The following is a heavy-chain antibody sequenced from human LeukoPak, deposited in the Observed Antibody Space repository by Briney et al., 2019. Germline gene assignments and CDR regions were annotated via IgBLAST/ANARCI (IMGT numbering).Heavy chain of an antibody. D-gene: IGHD3-22*01. CDR1: GFTFSSYA. J-gene: IGHJ4*02. V-gene: IGHV3-23*01. CDR2: ISGSGGST. Sequence: PGGSLRLSCEASGFTFSSYAMSWVRQAPGKGLERVSAISGSGGSTYYADSVKGRFTISRDNSKNTLFLQMNSLRAEDTAVYYCAKAFTYYYDTSGYYHFDYWGQGTLVTVSS. CDR3: AKAFTYYYDTSGYYHFDY.